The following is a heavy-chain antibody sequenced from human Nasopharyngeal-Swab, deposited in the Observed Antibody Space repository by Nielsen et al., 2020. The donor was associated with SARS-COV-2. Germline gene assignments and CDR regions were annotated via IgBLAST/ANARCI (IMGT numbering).Heavy chain of an antibody. D-gene: IGHD3-3*01. CDR2: ISGSGGST. V-gene: IGHV3-23*01. CDR1: GFTFSSYA. J-gene: IGHJ4*02. CDR3: AKDNSPFPVHYDFWSGPTYFDC. Sequence: GESLKISCAASGFTFSSYAMSWVRQAPGKGLEWVSAISGSGGSTYYADSVKGRFTISRDNSKNTLYLQMNSLRAEDTAVYYCAKDNSPFPVHYDFWSGPTYFDCWGQGTLVTVSS.